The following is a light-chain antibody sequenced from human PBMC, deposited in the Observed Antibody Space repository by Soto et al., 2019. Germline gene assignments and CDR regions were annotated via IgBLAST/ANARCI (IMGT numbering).Light chain of an antibody. CDR3: QQYKSWPPLT. V-gene: IGKV3-15*01. CDR2: GSS. J-gene: IGKJ4*01. CDR1: QSVGSA. Sequence: EIVMTQSPATLSVSPGETATFSCRASQSVGSALAWYQHKPGQAPRLLIVGSSIRATGVPGRFSGGGSGTGFKLTISGLQSEDVAVDYCQQYKSWPPLTFGGGTTVEIK.